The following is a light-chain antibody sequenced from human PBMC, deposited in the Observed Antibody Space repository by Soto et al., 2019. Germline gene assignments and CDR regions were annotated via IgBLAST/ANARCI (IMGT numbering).Light chain of an antibody. CDR1: SSDVGGYNY. J-gene: IGLJ2*01. CDR2: DVS. CDR3: CSYAGSYTFDLV. Sequence: QSALTQPRSVSGSPGQSVTISCTGTSSDVGGYNYVSWYQQHPGKAPKLMIYDVSKRPSGVPDRFSGSKSGNTASVTISGLQAEDEADYYCCSYAGSYTFDLVFGGGTQLTVL. V-gene: IGLV2-11*01.